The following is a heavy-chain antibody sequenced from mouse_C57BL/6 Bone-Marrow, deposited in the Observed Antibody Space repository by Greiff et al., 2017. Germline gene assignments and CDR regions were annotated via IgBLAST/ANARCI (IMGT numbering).Heavy chain of an antibody. CDR1: GFSLTSYG. D-gene: IGHD2-3*01. V-gene: IGHV2-2*01. J-gene: IGHJ1*03. CDR2: IWSGGST. Sequence: VQLQQSGPGLVQPSQSLSITCTVSGFSLTSYGVHWVRQSPGKGLEWLGVIWSGGSTDYNAAFISRLSISKDNSKSQVFFKMNSLQADDTAIYDCATDGYYWYFDVWGTGTTVTVSS. CDR3: ATDGYYWYFDV.